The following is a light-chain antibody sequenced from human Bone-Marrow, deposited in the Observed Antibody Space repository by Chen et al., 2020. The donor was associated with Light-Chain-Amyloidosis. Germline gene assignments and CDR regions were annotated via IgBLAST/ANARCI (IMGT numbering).Light chain of an antibody. CDR3: SSYTITNTLV. Sequence: QSALTQPASVSGSPGQTITLSCTVPSSDVGGDNHVSWYQQHPDKAPKLMIYEVTNRPSWVPDRFSGSKSDNTASLTISGLQTEDEADYFCSSYTITNTLVFGSGTRVTVL. CDR2: EVT. V-gene: IGLV2-14*01. CDR1: SSDVGGDNH. J-gene: IGLJ1*01.